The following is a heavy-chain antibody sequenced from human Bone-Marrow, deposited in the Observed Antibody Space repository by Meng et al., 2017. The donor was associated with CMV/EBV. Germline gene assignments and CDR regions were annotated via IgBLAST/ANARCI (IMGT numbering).Heavy chain of an antibody. V-gene: IGHV3-48*03. Sequence: GESLKISCAASGFTFSSYAMNWVRQAPGKGLEWISTISRSGSNTYYADSVKGRFTISRDNAKNSLYLQMNSLRADDTAVYYCAREGYYYDSSGYYYEYFDYWGQGTLVTVSS. CDR3: AREGYYYDSSGYYYEYFDY. CDR2: ISRSGSNT. J-gene: IGHJ4*02. D-gene: IGHD3-22*01. CDR1: GFTFSSYA.